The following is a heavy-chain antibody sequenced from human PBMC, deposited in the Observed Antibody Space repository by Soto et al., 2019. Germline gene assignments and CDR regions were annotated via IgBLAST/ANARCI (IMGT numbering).Heavy chain of an antibody. CDR1: GYTFNNYD. D-gene: IGHD3-3*01. J-gene: IGHJ5*02. CDR2: VHPKIGVG. V-gene: IGHV1-8*01. CDR3: ARGMGYYDFWSGDNWFDP. Sequence: ASVKVSCKASGYTFNNYDIDWVRQATGQGLEWMGRVHPKIGVGQYAPKFQGRVTMTRDTSTSTVYMELSSLRSEDTAVYYCARGMGYYDFWSGDNWFDPWAQGTLVTVSS.